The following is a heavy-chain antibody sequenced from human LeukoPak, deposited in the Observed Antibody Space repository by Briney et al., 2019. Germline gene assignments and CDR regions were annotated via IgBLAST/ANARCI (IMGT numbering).Heavy chain of an antibody. CDR1: GYTFTAYY. D-gene: IGHD2-15*01. Sequence: GASVKVSCKASGYTFTAYYMHWVRQAPGQGLEWMGWINPNNGGIKYAQKFQGRVTMTRDTSISTAYMELSRLRSDDTAVYYCARDIVGDYYGMDVWGQGTTVTVSS. J-gene: IGHJ6*02. CDR3: ARDIVGDYYGMDV. V-gene: IGHV1-2*02. CDR2: INPNNGGI.